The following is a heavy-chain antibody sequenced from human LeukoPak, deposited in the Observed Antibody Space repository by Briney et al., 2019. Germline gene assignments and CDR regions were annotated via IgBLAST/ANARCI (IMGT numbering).Heavy chain of an antibody. CDR1: GFTFSSSA. D-gene: IGHD6-6*01. V-gene: IGHV1-2*02. CDR2: INPNSGGT. J-gene: IGHJ4*02. Sequence: ASVKVSCKASGFTFSSSAMHWVRQAPGQGLEWMGWINPNSGGTKYAQKFQGRVTMTRDTSISTADMELSRLRSDDTAVYYCARVPAALTFDYWGQGTLVTVSS. CDR3: ARVPAALTFDY.